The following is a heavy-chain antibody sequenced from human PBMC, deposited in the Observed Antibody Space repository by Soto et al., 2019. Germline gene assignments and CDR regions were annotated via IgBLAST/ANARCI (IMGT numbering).Heavy chain of an antibody. J-gene: IGHJ4*02. CDR2: ISWNSGSI. Sequence: EVQLVGSGGGLVQPGRSLRLSCAASGFTFDDYAMHWVRQAPGKGLEWVSGISWNSGSIGYADSVKGRFTISRDNAKNSLYLQMNSLRAEDTALYYCAKDPDHYDSSGYYDYWGQGTLVTVSS. CDR1: GFTFDDYA. CDR3: AKDPDHYDSSGYYDY. V-gene: IGHV3-9*01. D-gene: IGHD3-22*01.